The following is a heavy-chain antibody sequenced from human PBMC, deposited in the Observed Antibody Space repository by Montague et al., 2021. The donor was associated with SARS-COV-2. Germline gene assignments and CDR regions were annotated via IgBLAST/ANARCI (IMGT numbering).Heavy chain of an antibody. CDR2: IYYSGGT. D-gene: IGHD1-26*01. Sequence: SETLSLTCSVSGGPISGYYWSWIRQSPGKGLEWIGYIYYSGGTIXXPSLKSRVTISVDTSKTQFSLKLSSVTAADTAVYYCARDSFIAGGGLRNGFDPWGQGTMVTVSS. CDR3: ARDSFIAGGGLRNGFDP. V-gene: IGHV4-59*01. J-gene: IGHJ5*02. CDR1: GGPISGYY.